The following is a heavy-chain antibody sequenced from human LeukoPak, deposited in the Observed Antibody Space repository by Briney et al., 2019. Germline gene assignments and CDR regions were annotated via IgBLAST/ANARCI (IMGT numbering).Heavy chain of an antibody. D-gene: IGHD6-19*01. CDR2: IKKDGSEQ. CDR3: AKGGWYPDY. V-gene: IGHV3-7*01. Sequence: SGGSLRLSCAASGFTFSNSFMSWVRQSPGKGLEWVAYIKKDGSEQFYVDSVKGRFTISRDNAKNSLDLQMNSLQVEDTAVYYCAKGGWYPDYWGLGSLVTVSS. CDR1: GFTFSNSF. J-gene: IGHJ4*02.